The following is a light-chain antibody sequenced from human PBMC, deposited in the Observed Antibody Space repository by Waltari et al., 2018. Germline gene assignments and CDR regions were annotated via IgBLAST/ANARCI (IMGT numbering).Light chain of an antibody. V-gene: IGKV1-39*01. J-gene: IGKJ3*01. CDR3: QQSHSPPFT. CDR2: AAS. Sequence: DIQMTQSPASLAASLGDRVTITCRPSQSVTTSLNWYQQKSGEPPKLLISAASSFQSGVPSRFGGSGSWTDFTLTITHLQPEDVATYFCQQSHSPPFTFGPGTKV. CDR1: QSVTTS.